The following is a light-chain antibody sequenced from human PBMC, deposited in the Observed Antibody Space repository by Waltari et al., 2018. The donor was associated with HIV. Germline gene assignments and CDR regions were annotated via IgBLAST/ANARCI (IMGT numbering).Light chain of an antibody. CDR2: AAS. CDR1: QAISNS. V-gene: IGKV1-NL1*01. J-gene: IGKJ1*01. CDR3: QQYYSTPT. Sequence: DIQMTQSPSSLSASVGDSVTITCRASQAISNSLAWYQQKPGKAPKLLLYAASRLESGVPSSISGGGTGTDYTLTISSLQPDHVATYYGQQYYSTPTFGQGTRVEIK.